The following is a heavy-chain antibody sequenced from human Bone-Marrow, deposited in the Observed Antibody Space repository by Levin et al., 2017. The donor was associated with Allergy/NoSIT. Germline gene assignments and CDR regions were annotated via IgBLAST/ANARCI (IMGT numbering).Heavy chain of an antibody. Sequence: HTGGSLRLSCTTSGFTFDDYTMTWFRQAPGKGLEWVGFITSNTYGATTQYAASVKGRFTISRDDSKSVAYLQMNSLKTEDTAVYFCAKALYTTMVYFDYWGQGTLVTVSS. V-gene: IGHV3-49*03. CDR3: AKALYTTMVYFDY. D-gene: IGHD5-18*01. J-gene: IGHJ4*02. CDR2: ITSNTYGATT. CDR1: GFTFDDYT.